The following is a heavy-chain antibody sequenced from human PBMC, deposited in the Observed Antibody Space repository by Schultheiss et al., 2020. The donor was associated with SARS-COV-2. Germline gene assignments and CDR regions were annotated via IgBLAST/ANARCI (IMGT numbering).Heavy chain of an antibody. CDR3: AKGPYCSSTSCHYYYYMDV. D-gene: IGHD2-2*01. CDR2: ISGSGGST. Sequence: GGSLRLSCAASGFTFSSYAMSWVRQAPGKGLEWVSAISGSGGSTYYADSVKGRFTISRDNSKNTLYLQMNSLRAEDTAVYYCAKGPYCSSTSCHYYYYMDVWGKGTTVTVSS. CDR1: GFTFSSYA. V-gene: IGHV3-23*01. J-gene: IGHJ6*03.